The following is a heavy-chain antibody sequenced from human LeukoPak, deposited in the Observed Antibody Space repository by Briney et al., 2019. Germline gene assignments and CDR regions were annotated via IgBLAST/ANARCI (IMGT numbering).Heavy chain of an antibody. Sequence: QPGGSLRLSCAASGFTFSSYAMSWVRQAPGKGLEWVSAISGSGGSTYYADPVKGRFTISRDNSKNTLYLQMNSLRAEDTAVYYCAKLVNDYGESDYWGQGTLVTVSS. D-gene: IGHD4-17*01. CDR2: ISGSGGST. V-gene: IGHV3-23*01. CDR1: GFTFSSYA. J-gene: IGHJ4*02. CDR3: AKLVNDYGESDY.